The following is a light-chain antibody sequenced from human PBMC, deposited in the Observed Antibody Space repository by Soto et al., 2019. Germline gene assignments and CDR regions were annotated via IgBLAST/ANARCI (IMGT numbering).Light chain of an antibody. J-gene: IGKJ1*01. CDR2: KAS. CDR3: QHHKSYSQT. CDR1: QSISNY. V-gene: IGKV3-11*01. Sequence: EIELTQSPSTLSLSPGERVTLSFRASQSISNYLAWYQQKPGQAPKLLIYKASSLDTGIPARFSGSGSGTEFSLTISRLQPDDFATYYCQHHKSYSQTFGQGTKVDI.